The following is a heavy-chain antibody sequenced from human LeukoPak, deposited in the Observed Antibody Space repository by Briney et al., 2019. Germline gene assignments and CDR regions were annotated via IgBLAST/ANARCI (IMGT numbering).Heavy chain of an antibody. V-gene: IGHV3-30*18. Sequence: PGGSLRLSCAASGFTFSSYGMHWVRQAPGKGLEWEAVISYDGSNNYYADSVKGRFTISRGNSKNTLYLQMDSLRVEDTAVYYCAKGGQQLVRYYFDYWGQGTLVTVSS. CDR2: ISYDGSNN. D-gene: IGHD6-13*01. J-gene: IGHJ4*02. CDR1: GFTFSSYG. CDR3: AKGGQQLVRYYFDY.